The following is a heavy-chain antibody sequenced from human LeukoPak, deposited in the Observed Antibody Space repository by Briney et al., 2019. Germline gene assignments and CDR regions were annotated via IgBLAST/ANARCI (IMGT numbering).Heavy chain of an antibody. Sequence: ASVKVSCKASGYIFISYAMHWVRQAPGQRLEWMGWITAGNGNTKYSQKFQGRVTITRDTSASTAYMELSSLRSEDTAVYYCSQDYGGNSGTFWGQGTLVTVSS. CDR3: SQDYGGNSGTF. CDR1: GYIFISYA. D-gene: IGHD4-23*01. J-gene: IGHJ4*02. V-gene: IGHV1-3*01. CDR2: ITAGNGNT.